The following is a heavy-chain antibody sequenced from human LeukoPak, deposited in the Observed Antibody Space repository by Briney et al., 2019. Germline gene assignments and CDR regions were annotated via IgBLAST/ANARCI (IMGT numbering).Heavy chain of an antibody. CDR3: VRDRVVVTATFDC. CDR2: IPSNGGTT. Sequence: PGGSLRLSCSASGFTFSGYAMHWVRQAPGKGLEYVSGIPSNGGTTYYADSVKGRFPISRDNSKNTLYLQMSSLRAEDTAVYFCVRDRVVVTATFDCWGQGTLVTVSS. CDR1: GFTFSGYA. J-gene: IGHJ4*02. V-gene: IGHV3-64D*06. D-gene: IGHD2-21*02.